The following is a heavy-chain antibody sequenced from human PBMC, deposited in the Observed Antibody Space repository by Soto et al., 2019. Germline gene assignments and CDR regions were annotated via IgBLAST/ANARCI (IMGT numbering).Heavy chain of an antibody. D-gene: IGHD2-15*01. CDR3: ARDRAGCSGGSCAFDY. CDR1: GFIFSSYG. J-gene: IGHJ4*02. V-gene: IGHV3-33*01. CDR2: IWYDGSNK. Sequence: GGSLRLSCAASGFIFSSYGMHWVRQAPGKGLEWVAVIWYDGSNKYYADSVKGRFTISRDNSKNTLYLQMNSLRAEDTAVYYCARDRAGCSGGSCAFDYWGQGTLVTVSS.